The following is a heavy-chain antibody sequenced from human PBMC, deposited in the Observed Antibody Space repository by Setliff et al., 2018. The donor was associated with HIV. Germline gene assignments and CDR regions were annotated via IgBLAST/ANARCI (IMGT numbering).Heavy chain of an antibody. V-gene: IGHV1-2*02. CDR2: IIPILGIA. D-gene: IGHD5-12*01. J-gene: IGHJ4*02. Sequence: ASVKVSCKASGYTFTDYFIHWVRQAPGQGLEWMGGIIPILGIANYAQKFQGRLIITKDTSTSTVYMELSSLRSDDTAVYYCGRDYRSWIRAIGYWGQGTLVTVSS. CDR3: GRDYRSWIRAIGY. CDR1: GYTFTDYF.